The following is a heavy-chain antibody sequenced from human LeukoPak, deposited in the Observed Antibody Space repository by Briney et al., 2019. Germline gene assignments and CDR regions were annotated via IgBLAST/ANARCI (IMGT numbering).Heavy chain of an antibody. V-gene: IGHV4-30-4*07. CDR1: GGSISRGGYS. Sequence: SGTLSLTCAVSGGSISRGGYSWSWIRQPPWKGLEWIGYFYYSGSTYYNPSLKSRVTISVDTSKNQFSLKLSSVTAADTAVYYCARDRGSRIAAAGTLDYWGQGTLVTVSS. J-gene: IGHJ4*02. D-gene: IGHD6-13*01. CDR2: FYYSGST. CDR3: ARDRGSRIAAAGTLDY.